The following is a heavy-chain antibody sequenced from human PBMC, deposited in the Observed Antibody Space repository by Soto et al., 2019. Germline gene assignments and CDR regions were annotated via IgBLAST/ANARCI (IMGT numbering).Heavy chain of an antibody. D-gene: IGHD4-17*01. CDR1: GGSISSYY. CDR3: ARHIHYGTTDWFDP. Sequence: SETLSLTCTVSGGSISSYYWTWIRQPPGKGLEWIGYIYYSGNSNYNPSLKSRVTMSVDTSKNQFSLKLSSVTAADTAVYYCARHIHYGTTDWFDPWGQGTLVTVSS. J-gene: IGHJ5*02. V-gene: IGHV4-59*08. CDR2: IYYSGNS.